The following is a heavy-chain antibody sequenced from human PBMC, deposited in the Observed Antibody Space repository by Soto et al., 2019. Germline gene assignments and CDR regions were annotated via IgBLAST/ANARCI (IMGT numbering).Heavy chain of an antibody. CDR2: MRANSGDR. J-gene: IGHJ4*02. CDR1: GDTFTNFA. V-gene: IGHV1-8*01. D-gene: IGHD2-15*01. Sequence: QVQLVQSGAEVKKPGASVKVSCKPSGDTFTNFALNWVRQAAGKELAWLGWMRANSGDRGHAQKFRDRVSLTRDTSMSTASMELTSLRAEDTAVYYCARYIRGQGFKVWGQGTLVIVSS. CDR3: ARYIRGQGFKV.